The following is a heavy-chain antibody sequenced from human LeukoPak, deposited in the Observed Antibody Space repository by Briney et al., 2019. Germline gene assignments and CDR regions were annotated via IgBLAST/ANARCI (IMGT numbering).Heavy chain of an antibody. CDR2: IIPIFGTA. J-gene: IGHJ6*02. CDR1: GDTFTSYA. D-gene: IGHD3-22*01. Sequence: SVKVSCKASGDTFTSYAISWVRQAPGQGLEWMGGIIPIFGTANYAQKFQGRVTITADEPTSTAYMELSSLRSEDTAVYYCARGHDSSGSLAEPDYYYYGMDVWGQGTTVTVSS. CDR3: ARGHDSSGSLAEPDYYYYGMDV. V-gene: IGHV1-69*13.